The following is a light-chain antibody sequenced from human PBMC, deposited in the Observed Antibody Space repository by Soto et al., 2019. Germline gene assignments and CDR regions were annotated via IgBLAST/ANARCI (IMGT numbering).Light chain of an antibody. V-gene: IGKV3-11*01. CDR1: QSVSSS. CDR3: QQRSNWPPEVT. J-gene: IGKJ3*01. CDR2: DAS. Sequence: EIVLTQSPDTLSLSPGERATLSCRASQSVSSSLAWYQQKPGQAPRLLIYDASNRATGIPARFSGSWSGTDFTLTISSLEPEDFAVYYCQQRSNWPPEVTFGPGTKVDI.